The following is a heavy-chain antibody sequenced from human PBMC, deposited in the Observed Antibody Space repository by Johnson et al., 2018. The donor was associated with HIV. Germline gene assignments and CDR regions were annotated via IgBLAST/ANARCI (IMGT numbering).Heavy chain of an antibody. J-gene: IGHJ3*02. V-gene: IGHV3-30*04. CDR3: AKDQWSSSWTNDAFDI. D-gene: IGHD6-13*01. CDR2: ISYDGSDK. Sequence: QVQLVESGGGVVQPGRSLRLSCAASGFTFSSYAMHWVRQAPAKGLEWVAVISYDGSDKDYADSVKGRFTISRDSSKNTLYLQMNSLRAEDTAVYYCAKDQWSSSWTNDAFDIWGQGTKVSVSS. CDR1: GFTFSSYA.